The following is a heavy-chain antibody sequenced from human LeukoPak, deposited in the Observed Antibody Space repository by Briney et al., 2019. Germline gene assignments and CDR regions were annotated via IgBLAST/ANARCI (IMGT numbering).Heavy chain of an antibody. CDR2: ISYDGSNK. D-gene: IGHD5-18*01. V-gene: IGHV3-30*03. CDR3: ARGPGYSYGYDWYFDL. CDR1: GFTFSSYG. J-gene: IGHJ2*01. Sequence: GGSLRLSCAASGFTFSSYGMHWVRQAPGKGLEWVAVISYDGSNKYYADSVKGRFTISRDNSRDTLYLHMNSLRAEDTALYYCARGPGYSYGYDWYFDLWGRGTLVTVSA.